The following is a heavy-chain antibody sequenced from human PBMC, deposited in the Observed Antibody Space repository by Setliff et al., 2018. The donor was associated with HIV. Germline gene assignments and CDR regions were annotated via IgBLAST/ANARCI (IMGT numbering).Heavy chain of an antibody. Sequence: PSETLSLTCTVSGDSINGYYWSWFRQPPGRGLEWIGCGYYSGITHYDPSLKSRVSISVDASKNQFSLRLNSVTVADTAVYFCARGGSYRFWSGYRYYYYYMDLWGKGTTVTVSS. V-gene: IGHV4-59*08. CDR2: GYYSGIT. CDR1: GDSINGYY. CDR3: ARGGSYRFWSGYRYYYYYMDL. J-gene: IGHJ6*03. D-gene: IGHD3-3*01.